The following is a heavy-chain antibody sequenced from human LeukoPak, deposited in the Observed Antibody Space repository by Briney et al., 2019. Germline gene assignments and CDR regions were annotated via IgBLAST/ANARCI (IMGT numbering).Heavy chain of an antibody. CDR1: GGTFSSYA. CDR3: ARDLSGYDFWSGYYVY. D-gene: IGHD3-3*01. V-gene: IGHV1-69*13. CDR2: IIPIFGTA. Sequence: ASVKVSCKASGGTFSSYAISWVRQAPGQGLEWMGRIIPIFGTANYAQKFQGRVTITPDESTSTAYMELSSLRSEDTAVYYCARDLSGYDFWSGYYVYWGQGTLVTVSS. J-gene: IGHJ4*02.